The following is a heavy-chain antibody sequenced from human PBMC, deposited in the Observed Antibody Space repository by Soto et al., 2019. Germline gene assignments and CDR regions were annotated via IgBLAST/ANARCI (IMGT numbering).Heavy chain of an antibody. CDR1: GGSFSGYY. Sequence: PSETLSLTCAVYGGSFSGYYWSWIRQPPGKGLEWIGEINHSGSTNYNPSLKSRVTISVVTSKNQFSLKLSSVTAADTAVYYCAREGYTITMVRGVIRSGMDVWGQGTTVTVS. V-gene: IGHV4-34*01. CDR3: AREGYTITMVRGVIRSGMDV. CDR2: INHSGST. D-gene: IGHD3-10*01. J-gene: IGHJ6*02.